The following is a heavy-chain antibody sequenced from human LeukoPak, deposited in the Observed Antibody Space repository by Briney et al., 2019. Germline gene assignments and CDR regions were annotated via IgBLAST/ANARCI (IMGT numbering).Heavy chain of an antibody. V-gene: IGHV4-59*01. CDR1: GGSISSYY. CDR2: ISDSGST. Sequence: PSETLSLTCTVSGGSISSYYWSWIRQPPGKGLEWIGYISDSGSTKYNPSLESRVTISVDTSKNQFSLKLTSVTAADTAVYYCARGGSNYDLLTGSYYFDFWGQGTLVTVSS. D-gene: IGHD3-9*01. CDR3: ARGGSNYDLLTGSYYFDF. J-gene: IGHJ4*02.